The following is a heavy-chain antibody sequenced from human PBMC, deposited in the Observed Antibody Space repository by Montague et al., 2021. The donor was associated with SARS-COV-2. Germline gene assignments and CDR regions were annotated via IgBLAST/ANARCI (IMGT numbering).Heavy chain of an antibody. CDR1: GGSISSGSY. V-gene: IGHV4-38-2*02. J-gene: IGHJ4*02. D-gene: IGHD4/OR15-4a*01. Sequence: SETRSLTCTVSGGSISSGSYWGWIRQPPGKGLEWIGTSDHSGITYYSPSLKSRVTISLDTSTNQFSLNLDSVTASDTAMYYCARVISAVAGANFYFDYWGQGTLVAVSS. CDR2: SDHSGIT. CDR3: ARVISAVAGANFYFDY.